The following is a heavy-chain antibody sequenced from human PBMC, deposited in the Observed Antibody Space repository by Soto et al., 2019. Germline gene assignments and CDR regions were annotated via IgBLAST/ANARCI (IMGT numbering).Heavy chain of an antibody. CDR1: GGSVSSGSYY. D-gene: IGHD2-2*01. Sequence: QVQLQESGPGLVKPSETLSLTCTVSGGSVSSGSYYWSWIRQPPGKGLEWIGYIYYSGSTNYNPSLMSRVTISVDTSKNQFSLKLSSVTAADTAVYYCARQVGLGFDYWGQGTLVTVSS. CDR2: IYYSGST. J-gene: IGHJ4*02. V-gene: IGHV4-61*01. CDR3: ARQVGLGFDY.